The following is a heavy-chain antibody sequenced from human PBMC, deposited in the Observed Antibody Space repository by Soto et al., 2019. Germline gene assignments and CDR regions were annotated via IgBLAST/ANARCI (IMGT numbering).Heavy chain of an antibody. CDR2: MNPNSGNT. V-gene: IGHV1-8*01. J-gene: IGHJ3*02. CDR3: ARGTNDHIVATRLDAFDI. Sequence: QVQLVQSGAEVKKPGASVKVSCKASGYTFTSYDINWVRQATGQGLEWMGWMNPNSGNTGYAQKFQGRVTMTRNTSISTAYMERSSLRSEDTAVYYCARGTNDHIVATRLDAFDIWGQGTMVTVSS. D-gene: IGHD5-12*01. CDR1: GYTFTSYD.